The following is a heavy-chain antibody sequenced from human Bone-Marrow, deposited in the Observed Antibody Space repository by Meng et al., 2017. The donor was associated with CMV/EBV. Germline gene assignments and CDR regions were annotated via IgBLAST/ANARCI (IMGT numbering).Heavy chain of an antibody. J-gene: IGHJ3*02. Sequence: SGPTLVKPTQTLTMTCTFSGFSLSTSGMCVSWVRQPPGKALEWLALIDWDDDKYYSTSLKTRLTISKDTAKKQVVLRMTNMDPLDTATYYCARITWPSGAFAIWGPGKMVNVSS. CDR3: ARITWPSGAFAI. D-gene: IGHD3-16*01. CDR1: GFSLSTSGMC. V-gene: IGHV2-70*20. CDR2: IDWDDDK.